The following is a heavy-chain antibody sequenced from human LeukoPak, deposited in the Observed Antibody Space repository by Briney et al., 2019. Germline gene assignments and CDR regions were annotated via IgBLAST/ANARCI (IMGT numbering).Heavy chain of an antibody. CDR1: GGSISSSSYY. D-gene: IGHD5-18*01. Sequence: NPSETLSLTCTVSGGSISSSSYYWGWIRQPPGKGLEWIGSIYYSGSTYYNPSLKSRVTISVDTSKNRFSLKLSSVTAADTAVYYCASIPQLWNLPHYWGQGTLVTVSS. V-gene: IGHV4-39*01. CDR3: ASIPQLWNLPHY. CDR2: IYYSGST. J-gene: IGHJ4*02.